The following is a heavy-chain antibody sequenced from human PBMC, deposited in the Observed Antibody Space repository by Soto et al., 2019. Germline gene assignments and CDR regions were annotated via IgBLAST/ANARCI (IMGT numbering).Heavy chain of an antibody. Sequence: VNVSCKASGYTFTSYGISWVRQAPGQGLEWMGWISAYNGNTNYAQKLQGRVTMTTDTSTSTAYMELRSLRSDDTAVYYCARVNDYIWGSYRSPWFDRWGQGTLVTVSS. D-gene: IGHD3-16*02. CDR1: GYTFTSYG. V-gene: IGHV1-18*01. CDR2: ISAYNGNT. CDR3: ARVNDYIWGSYRSPWFDR. J-gene: IGHJ5*02.